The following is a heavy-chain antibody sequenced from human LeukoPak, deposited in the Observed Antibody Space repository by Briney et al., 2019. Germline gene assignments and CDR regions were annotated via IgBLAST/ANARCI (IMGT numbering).Heavy chain of an antibody. J-gene: IGHJ4*02. V-gene: IGHV3-21*01. D-gene: IGHD6-13*01. CDR3: AREPTARSKIAAAGSAL. CDR2: ISSSSSYI. CDR1: GFTFSSYS. Sequence: GGSLRLSYAASGFTFSSYSMNWVRQAPGKGLEWVSSISSSSSYIYYADSVKGRFTISRDNAKNSLYLQMNSLRAEDTAVYYCAREPTARSKIAAAGSALWGQGTLVTVSS.